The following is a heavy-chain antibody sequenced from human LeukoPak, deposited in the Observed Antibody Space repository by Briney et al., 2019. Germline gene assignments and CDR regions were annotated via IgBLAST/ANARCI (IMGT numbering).Heavy chain of an antibody. CDR3: AKGDGYNSQPDY. D-gene: IGHD4-23*01. J-gene: IGHJ4*02. Sequence: GGSLRLSCSASGFSFSSYAMHWVRQAPGKGLEYVSAISTKGDSTYYADSVKGRFTISRDNSKNTLYLQMSSLRPEDTAVYYCAKGDGYNSQPDYWGQGTLVTVSS. CDR1: GFSFSSYA. V-gene: IGHV3-64D*06. CDR2: ISTKGDST.